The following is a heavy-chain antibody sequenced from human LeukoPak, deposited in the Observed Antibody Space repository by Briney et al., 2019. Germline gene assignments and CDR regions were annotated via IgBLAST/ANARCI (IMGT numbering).Heavy chain of an antibody. Sequence: ASLKVSCKASGYTFTGYYMHWVRQAPGQGLEWMGWINPNSGGTNYAQKSKGRVNMHRDTSISTASMELSRLRSDDTAVYYCARDHEGFDYWGQGTLVTVSS. CDR3: ARDHEGFDY. V-gene: IGHV1-2*02. CDR2: INPNSGGT. CDR1: GYTFTGYY. J-gene: IGHJ4*02.